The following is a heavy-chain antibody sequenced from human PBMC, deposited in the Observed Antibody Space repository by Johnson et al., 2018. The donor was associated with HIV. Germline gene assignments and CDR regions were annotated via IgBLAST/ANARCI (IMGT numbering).Heavy chain of an antibody. CDR1: GFTFSSYD. J-gene: IGHJ3*01. V-gene: IGHV3-13*01. CDR3: AKADDVLTGYYKGSDAFDL. CDR2: IGTAGDT. D-gene: IGHD3-9*01. Sequence: VQLVESGGGLVQPGGSLRLSCAASGFTFSSYDMHWVRQATGKGLEWVSAIGTAGDTYYPGSVKGRFTISRDNSKNTMYLQMNSLRAEDTALYYCAKADDVLTGYYKGSDAFDLWGQGTLVTVSS.